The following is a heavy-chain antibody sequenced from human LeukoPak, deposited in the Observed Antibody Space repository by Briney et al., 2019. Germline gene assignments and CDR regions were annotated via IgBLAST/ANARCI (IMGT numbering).Heavy chain of an antibody. J-gene: IGHJ6*03. CDR3: AREAYYYMDV. CDR1: GGSISSSSYY. CDR2: IYYSGST. V-gene: IGHV4-39*07. Sequence: SETLSLTCTVSGGSISSSSYYWGWIRQPPGKGLEWIGSIYYSGSTNYNPSLKSRVTISVDTSKNQFSLKLSSVTAADTAVYYCAREAYYYMDVWGKGTTVTVSS.